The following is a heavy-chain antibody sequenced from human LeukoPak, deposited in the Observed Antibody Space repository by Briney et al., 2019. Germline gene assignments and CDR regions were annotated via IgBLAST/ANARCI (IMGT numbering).Heavy chain of an antibody. CDR3: ARESPYCGGDCYSGLDY. V-gene: IGHV3-48*01. D-gene: IGHD2-21*02. CDR2: ISSSSSTI. J-gene: IGHJ4*02. Sequence: GGSLRLSCAASGFTFSSYSMNWVRQAPGKGLDWVSYISSSSSTIYYADSVKGRFTISRDNAKNSLYLQMNSLRAEDTAVYYCARESPYCGGDCYSGLDYWGQGTLVTVSS. CDR1: GFTFSSYS.